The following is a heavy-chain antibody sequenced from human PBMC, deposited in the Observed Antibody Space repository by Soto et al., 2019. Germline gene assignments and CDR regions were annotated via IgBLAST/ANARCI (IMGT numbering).Heavy chain of an antibody. J-gene: IGHJ3*01. D-gene: IGHD3-3*01. CDR1: GFTFSNYA. V-gene: IGHV3-21*01. CDR2: ISSGSSFI. Sequence: EMQLVEFGGALVKPGGSLRLSCAASGFTFSNYAMNWVRQAPGKGLEWVSSISSGSSFISYADSVKGRFTISRDNANKSLQLEMNSLRVEDTALYYCAREGVTNYDYWSGDASDLWGHGTMVTVSS. CDR3: AREGVTNYDYWSGDASDL.